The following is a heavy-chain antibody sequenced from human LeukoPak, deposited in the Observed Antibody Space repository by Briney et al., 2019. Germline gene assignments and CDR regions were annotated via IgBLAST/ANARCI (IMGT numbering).Heavy chain of an antibody. D-gene: IGHD3-22*01. J-gene: IGHJ4*02. V-gene: IGHV3-74*01. CDR2: INSDGSST. CDR3: ARVLHYYDSSGFDY. Sequence: PGGSLRLSCAASGFTFSSYWIHLGREAPGKRLVWVSRINSDGSSTSYADSVKGRFTNSRDNAKNTLYLQMNSLRAEDTAVYYCARVLHYYDSSGFDYWGQGTLVTVSS. CDR1: GFTFSSYW.